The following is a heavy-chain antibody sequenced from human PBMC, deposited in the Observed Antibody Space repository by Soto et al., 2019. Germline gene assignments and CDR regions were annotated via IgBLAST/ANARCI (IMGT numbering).Heavy chain of an antibody. CDR2: MNPNRGNT. J-gene: IGHJ6*02. CDR3: ARSPKRRGTMIVVVITPYYYYYGMDV. V-gene: IGHV1-8*01. Sequence: ASVKVSCKASGYTFTSYDINWVRQATGQGLEWMGWMNPNRGNTGYAQKFQGRVTMTRNTSISTAYMELSSLRSEDTAVYYCARSPKRRGTMIVVVITPYYYYYGMDVWGQGTTVTVSS. CDR1: GYTFTSYD. D-gene: IGHD3-22*01.